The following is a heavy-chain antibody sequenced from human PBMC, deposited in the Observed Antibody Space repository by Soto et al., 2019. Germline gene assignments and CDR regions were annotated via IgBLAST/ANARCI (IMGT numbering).Heavy chain of an antibody. Sequence: ASVKVSCKASGGTFSSYGISWVRQAPGQGLEWMGWISAYNGNTNYAQKLQGRVTMTTDTSTSTAYMELRSLRSDDTAVYYCAREGGGVAGTLWYYYYYGMDVWGQGTTVTVSS. CDR2: ISAYNGNT. D-gene: IGHD6-19*01. J-gene: IGHJ6*02. CDR1: GGTFSSYG. V-gene: IGHV1-18*01. CDR3: AREGGGVAGTLWYYYYYGMDV.